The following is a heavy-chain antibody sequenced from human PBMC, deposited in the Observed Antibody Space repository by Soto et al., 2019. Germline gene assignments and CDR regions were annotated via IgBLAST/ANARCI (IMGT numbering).Heavy chain of an antibody. D-gene: IGHD6-19*01. V-gene: IGHV1-46*01. Sequence: QVQLVQSGPEVKKPGAAVTVSCKASGYTFINHYVHWVRQAPGQGLEWVGLNNAHSGTTRSAQQFHGRVTMPTDTSTSTAYMELSNLRFADTAVYYCAKDLNGGPSGGARDYWGQGTLVTVSS. J-gene: IGHJ4*02. CDR2: NNAHSGTT. CDR3: AKDLNGGPSGGARDY. CDR1: GYTFINHY.